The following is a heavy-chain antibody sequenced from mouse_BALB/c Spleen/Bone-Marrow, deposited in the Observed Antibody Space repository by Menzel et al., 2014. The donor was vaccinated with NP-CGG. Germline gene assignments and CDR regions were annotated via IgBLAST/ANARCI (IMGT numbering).Heavy chain of an antibody. J-gene: IGHJ3*01. CDR2: INPYNGDS. V-gene: IGHV1-31*01. CDR1: GYSFAGYT. CDR3: AREGYGSSYGFAY. Sequence: LEESGPELVKPGASMKISCKASGYSFAGYTMNWVKQSHGKNLEWIGLINPYNGDSSYNQKFKGKATLTVDKSSSTAYMELLSLTSEDSAVYYCAREGYGSSYGFAYWGQGTLVTVSA. D-gene: IGHD1-1*01.